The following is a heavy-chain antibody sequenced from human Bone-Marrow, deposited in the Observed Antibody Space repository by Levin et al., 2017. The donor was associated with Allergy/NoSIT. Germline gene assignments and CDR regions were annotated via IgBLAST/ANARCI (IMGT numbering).Heavy chain of an antibody. D-gene: IGHD5-18*01. J-gene: IGHJ6*02. CDR3: ARDHKDSMVTRLKSYYDDGMDG. V-gene: IGHV3-48*03. Sequence: SCAASGFTFSSYEMNWVRQAPGKGLEWVSYISSSGSTIYYADSVKGRFTISRDNAKNSLYLQMNSLRAEDTAVYYCARDHKDSMVTRLKSYYDDGMDGWGQGTTVTVSS. CDR2: ISSSGSTI. CDR1: GFTFSSYE.